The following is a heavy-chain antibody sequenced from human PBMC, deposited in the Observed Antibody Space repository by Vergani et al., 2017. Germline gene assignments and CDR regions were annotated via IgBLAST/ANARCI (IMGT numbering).Heavy chain of an antibody. CDR3: ARDLRLLYNRFDP. J-gene: IGHJ5*02. CDR1: GFTFGDYY. CDR2: IKRDGTET. D-gene: IGHD1-14*01. V-gene: IGHV3-7*01. Sequence: EVHLEESGGGLGQPGGSLRLSCAASGFTFGDYYMAWIRLAPGKGLDWVASIKRDGTETFYVDSVKGRFTISRDNAKTTLYLQMNSLRDEDRGVYYCARDLRLLYNRFDPWGQGTLVTVSS.